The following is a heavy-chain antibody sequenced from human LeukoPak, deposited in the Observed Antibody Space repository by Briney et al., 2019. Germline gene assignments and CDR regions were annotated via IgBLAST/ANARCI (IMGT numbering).Heavy chain of an antibody. D-gene: IGHD6-13*01. V-gene: IGHV1-69-2*01. J-gene: IGHJ3*02. CDR1: GYTFTDYY. CDR3: ATSPQYSSSWYRAFDI. CDR2: VDPEDGET. Sequence: ATVKISCKVSGYTFTDYYMHWVQQAPGKGLEWMGLVDPEDGETIYAEKSQGRVTITADTSTDTAYMELSSLRSEDTAVYYCATSPQYSSSWYRAFDIWGQGTMVTVSS.